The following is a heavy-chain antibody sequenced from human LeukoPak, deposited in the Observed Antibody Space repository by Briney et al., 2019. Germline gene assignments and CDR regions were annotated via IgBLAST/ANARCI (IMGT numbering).Heavy chain of an antibody. D-gene: IGHD1-26*01. CDR2: INSGGSAV. V-gene: IGHV3-48*01. CDR1: GFTFSTYN. CDR3: ARVGSRGDWFDY. Sequence: QPGGSLRLSCAASGFTFSTYNMPWVRQTPGKGLEWLFYINSGGSAVHYADSVKDRFTFSRDNAKNSLYLQMKSLRVEDTGIYYCARVGSRGDWFDYWGQGTRVTVSS. J-gene: IGHJ5*01.